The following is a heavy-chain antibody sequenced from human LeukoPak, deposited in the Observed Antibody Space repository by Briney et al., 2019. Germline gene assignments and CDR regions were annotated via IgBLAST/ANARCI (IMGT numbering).Heavy chain of an antibody. J-gene: IGHJ4*02. D-gene: IGHD3-22*01. CDR2: SYYSGTT. V-gene: IGHV4-59*12. Sequence: SETLSLTCTVSGGSMTTYYWNWIRQSPGKGLEWIAYSYYSGTTNYNPSLKSRVTISVDTSKNQFSLKLSSVTAADTAVYYCARDRTNYYDSSGYYYRAKHFDYWGQGTLVTVSS. CDR3: ARDRTNYYDSSGYYYRAKHFDY. CDR1: GGSMTTYY.